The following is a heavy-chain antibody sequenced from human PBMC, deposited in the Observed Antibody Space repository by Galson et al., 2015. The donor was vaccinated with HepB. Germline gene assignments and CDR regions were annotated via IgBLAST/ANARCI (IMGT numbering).Heavy chain of an antibody. CDR3: ARDPSGTPQYYFDY. D-gene: IGHD1-7*01. Sequence: LEWLATISHDGNNANYADSVKGRFFISSDTSKDTLFLQMNSLRLEDTAVYFCARDPSGTPQYYFDYWGRGALVTVSS. V-gene: IGHV3-30*03. J-gene: IGHJ4*02. CDR2: ISHDGNNA.